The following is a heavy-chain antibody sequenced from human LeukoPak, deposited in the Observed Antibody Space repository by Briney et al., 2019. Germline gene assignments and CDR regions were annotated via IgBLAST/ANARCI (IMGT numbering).Heavy chain of an antibody. CDR2: ISAYNGNT. CDR3: VSPAFDI. CDR1: GYTFTSYG. V-gene: IGHV1-18*01. J-gene: IGHJ3*02. Sequence: ASVKVSCKASGYTFTSYGISWVRQAPGQGLEWMGWISAYNGNTNYAQKFQGRVTITRNTSISTAYMELSSLRSEDTAVYYSVSPAFDIWGQGTMVTVSS.